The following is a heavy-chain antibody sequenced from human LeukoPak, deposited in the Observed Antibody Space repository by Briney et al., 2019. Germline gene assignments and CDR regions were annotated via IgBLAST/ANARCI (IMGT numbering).Heavy chain of an antibody. CDR1: GGSISSYY. CDR3: ASPRGDDSGGYYTWYFHH. CDR2: IYSSGST. Sequence: MPSETLSLTCTVSGGSISSYYWSWIRQPSGKGLEWIGYIYSSGSTNYNSSLRGRVTISVDTSKNQFSLKLSSVTAADTAVYFCASPRGDDSGGYYTWYFHHWGQGILVTVSS. D-gene: IGHD3-22*01. V-gene: IGHV4-59*08. J-gene: IGHJ1*01.